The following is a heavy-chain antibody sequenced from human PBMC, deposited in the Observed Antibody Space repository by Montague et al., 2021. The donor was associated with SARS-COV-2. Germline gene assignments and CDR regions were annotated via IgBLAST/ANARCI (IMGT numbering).Heavy chain of an antibody. CDR2: INHGGST. V-gene: IGHV4-34*01. J-gene: IGHJ6*03. CDR1: GTSFSGYY. D-gene: IGHD3-10*01. CDR3: ARLRDGVVPSPILGVGPYYSYYSMDV. Sequence: SETLSLTCAVHGTSFSGYYWNWIRQPPGKGLEWIGEINHGGSTKYSPSLKSRLTISADTSKNQFSLKLTSVAAADTAVYYCARLRDGVVPSPILGVGPYYSYYSMDVWGEGPRSPSP.